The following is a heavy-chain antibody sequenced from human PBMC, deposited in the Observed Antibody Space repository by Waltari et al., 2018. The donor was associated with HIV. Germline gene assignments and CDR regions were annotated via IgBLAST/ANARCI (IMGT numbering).Heavy chain of an antibody. CDR1: GGSMPSSSYY. J-gene: IGHJ5*02. D-gene: IGHD4-4*01. CDR3: ARSFSGYSNYFDP. V-gene: IGHV4-39*01. CDR2: MSYSGST. Sequence: QLQLQGSGPGLVKSSETLSLTCTVSGGSMPSSSYYWGWNRQPPGKGLEWIGSMSYSGSTYHNPSLRSRLTISVDTSKNQFSLKLTSVTAADTAVYYCARSFSGYSNYFDPWGQGTLVTVSS.